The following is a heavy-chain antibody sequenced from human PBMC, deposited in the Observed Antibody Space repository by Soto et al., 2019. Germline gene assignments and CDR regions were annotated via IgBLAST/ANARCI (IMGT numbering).Heavy chain of an antibody. J-gene: IGHJ5*01. CDR3: ARVAS. Sequence: GGNLKLSCEASGLTFSRVSMNWVRQVPGKGLEWVAPISSARSETWYAASVKGRFLIPRAIAPTALSLQINTLRPEVSVIYYCARVASWGPGTQVTVSS. CDR2: ISSARSET. CDR1: GLTFSRVS. V-gene: IGHV3-21*01.